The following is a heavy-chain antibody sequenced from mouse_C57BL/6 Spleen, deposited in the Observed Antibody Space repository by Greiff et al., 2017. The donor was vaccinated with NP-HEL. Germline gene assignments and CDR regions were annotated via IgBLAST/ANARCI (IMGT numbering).Heavy chain of an antibody. CDR3: TRLAVVGY. Sequence: QVQLQQSGAELVRPGASVTLSCKASGYTFTDYEMHWVKQTPVHGLEWIGAIDPETGGTAYNQKFKGKARLTADKSSSTAYMELRSLTSEDSAVYYCTRLAVVGYWGQGTTLTVSS. CDR1: GYTFTDYE. V-gene: IGHV1-15*01. CDR2: IDPETGGT. J-gene: IGHJ2*01. D-gene: IGHD1-1*02.